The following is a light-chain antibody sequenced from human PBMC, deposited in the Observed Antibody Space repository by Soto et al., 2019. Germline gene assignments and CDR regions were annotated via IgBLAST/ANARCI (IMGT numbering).Light chain of an antibody. Sequence: EIVLTQSPAILSLSPGERATLSCRASQSVDSYLAWYQQRPGRAPRLLIYDVSNRATGIPARFSASGSGTEFTLTISSLQSEDSAVYYCQQRSNWPLLTFGGGTKVDIK. V-gene: IGKV3-11*01. J-gene: IGKJ4*01. CDR1: QSVDSY. CDR2: DVS. CDR3: QQRSNWPLLT.